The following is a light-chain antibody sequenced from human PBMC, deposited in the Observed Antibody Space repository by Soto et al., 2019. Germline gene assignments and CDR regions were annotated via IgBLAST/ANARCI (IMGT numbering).Light chain of an antibody. CDR2: GAS. CDR3: QQRSNWPPIT. Sequence: EIVMTQSPVTLSVSPGERATLSCWAGQSVSSNLAWYHQKHGQAPTLLLYGASTRATGIPARFTGSVCGTEFTLTISSLQFDDSLVYDCQQRSNWPPITFGQGTRLEIK. J-gene: IGKJ5*01. V-gene: IGKV3-15*01. CDR1: QSVSSN.